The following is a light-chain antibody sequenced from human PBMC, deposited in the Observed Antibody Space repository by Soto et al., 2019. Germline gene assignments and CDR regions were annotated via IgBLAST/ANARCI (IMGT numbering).Light chain of an antibody. CDR2: GAS. V-gene: IGKV3-20*01. Sequence: EIVLTQSPGTLSFSPGERATLSCRSSQSVTSNYLAWYQQKPGQAPRLLIYGASSRATGIPDRFSGSGSGTDFTLTISRLEPEDFAVYYCQQYDYWPRTFGQGTKVDIK. J-gene: IGKJ1*01. CDR3: QQYDYWPRT. CDR1: QSVTSNY.